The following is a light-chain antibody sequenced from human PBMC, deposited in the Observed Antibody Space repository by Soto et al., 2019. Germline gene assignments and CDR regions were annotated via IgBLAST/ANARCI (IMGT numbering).Light chain of an antibody. CDR2: EVS. CDR1: SSDVGGYNY. CDR3: SSYAGSNNFP. J-gene: IGLJ1*01. V-gene: IGLV2-8*01. Sequence: QSALTQPPSASGSPGQSVTISCTGTSSDVGGYNYVSWYQQHPGKAPKLMIYEVSKRPSGVPDRFSGSKSGNTASLTVSGLQAEDEADYYCSSYAGSNNFPFGTGTKVTV.